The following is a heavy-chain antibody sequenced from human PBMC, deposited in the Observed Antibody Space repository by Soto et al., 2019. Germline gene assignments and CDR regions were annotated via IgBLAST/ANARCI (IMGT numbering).Heavy chain of an antibody. D-gene: IGHD4-17*01. CDR3: GICHDYGDHAAEY. CDR1: GFTFSNYA. CDR2: IWYDGSNQ. J-gene: IGHJ4*02. V-gene: IGHV3-33*01. Sequence: QVQLVESGGGVVQPGRSLRLSCTASGFTFSNYAMHWVRQAPGKGLEWVAVIWYDGSNQYYAGSVKGRFTISRDTSKNTLDLQMTSLRAEDTAVYYCGICHDYGDHAAEYGGQGTLVTGSS.